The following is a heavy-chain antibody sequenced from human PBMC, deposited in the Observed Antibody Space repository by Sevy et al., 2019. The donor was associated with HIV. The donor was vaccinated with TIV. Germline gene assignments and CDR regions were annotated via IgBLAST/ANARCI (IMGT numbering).Heavy chain of an antibody. CDR3: ARAQADYGDFGGHFDH. Sequence: GGSLRLSCAASGFRFSSFSMNWVRQAPGKGLEWVSYITSSSSTIFYAYSVKGRFTISRDNAKNSLYLQMSSLRDEDTAVYYCARAQADYGDFGGHFDHWGQGSLVTVSS. CDR1: GFRFSSFS. CDR2: ITSSSSTI. J-gene: IGHJ4*02. D-gene: IGHD4-17*01. V-gene: IGHV3-48*02.